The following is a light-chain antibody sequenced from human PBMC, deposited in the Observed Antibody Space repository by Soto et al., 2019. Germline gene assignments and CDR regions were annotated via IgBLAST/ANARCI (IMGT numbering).Light chain of an antibody. CDR3: FSYTSSGTDV. J-gene: IGLJ1*01. CDR2: EVR. V-gene: IGLV2-14*01. Sequence: QSAVTQPASVSGSPVQLITICRTGTSSDVGDYKYVSMYQQHPGKAPKLMIYEVRSRPSGVSNRFSGCKSGNTASLSISGLEAEYETDYYCFSYTSSGTDVFGTGTKVTV. CDR1: SSDVGDYKY.